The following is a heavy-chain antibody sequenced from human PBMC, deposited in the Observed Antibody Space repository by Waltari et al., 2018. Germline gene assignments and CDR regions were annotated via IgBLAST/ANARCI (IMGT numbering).Heavy chain of an antibody. CDR2: SSSSGTFV. CDR3: ARDGGGTNRSYRYFDL. CDR1: GFSFSDSY. V-gene: IGHV3-11*01. Sequence: QVQLVESGGGLVKPGGSMRLSCAASGFSFSDSYMSWMRQAPGKGLEWISHSSSSGTFVYYADSVKGRFTISRDNAKNSLYLQMNSLKDEDTAVYYCARDGGGTNRSYRYFDLWGRGTLVRVSS. D-gene: IGHD1-26*01. J-gene: IGHJ2*01.